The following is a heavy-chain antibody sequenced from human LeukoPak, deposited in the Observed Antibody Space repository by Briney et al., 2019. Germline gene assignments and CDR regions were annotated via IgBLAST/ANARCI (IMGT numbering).Heavy chain of an antibody. V-gene: IGHV3-21*01. CDR1: GFTFSSYS. CDR2: ISSSSTYI. D-gene: IGHD2-2*01. Sequence: PGGSLRLSCGVSGFTFSSYSMDWVRQVPGKGLEWVSSISSSSTYINYTDSVKGRFAISRDNAKNSLYLQMNSLRAEDTAVYYCARDFYSSTSNRYSDYWGQGTLVTVSS. CDR3: ARDFYSSTSNRYSDY. J-gene: IGHJ4*02.